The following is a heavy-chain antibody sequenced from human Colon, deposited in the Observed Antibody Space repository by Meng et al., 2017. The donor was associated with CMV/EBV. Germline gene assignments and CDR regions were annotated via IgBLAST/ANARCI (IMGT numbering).Heavy chain of an antibody. J-gene: IGHJ4*02. D-gene: IGHD7-27*01. CDR1: GGTFSSYT. CDR3: ARAFQDWGILHL. Sequence: SMKVSCKASGGTFSSYTISWVRQAPGQGLEWMGRIIPILGIANYAQKFQGRVTITADKSTSTAYMELSSLRSEDTAVYYCARAFQDWGILHLWGQGTLVTVSS. CDR2: IIPILGIA. V-gene: IGHV1-69*02.